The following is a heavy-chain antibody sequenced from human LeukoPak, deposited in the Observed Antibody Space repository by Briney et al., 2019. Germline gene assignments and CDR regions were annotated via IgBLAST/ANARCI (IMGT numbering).Heavy chain of an antibody. CDR2: ISSSSSTI. J-gene: IGHJ5*02. CDR1: GFTFSSYS. Sequence: PGGSLRLSCAASGFTFSSYSMNWVRQAPGKGLEWVSYISSSSSTIYYADSVKGRFTISRDNAKNSLYLQMNSLRAEDTAVYYCARDFGAVVAGPSWFDPWGQGTLVTVSS. D-gene: IGHD6-19*01. CDR3: ARDFGAVVAGPSWFDP. V-gene: IGHV3-48*04.